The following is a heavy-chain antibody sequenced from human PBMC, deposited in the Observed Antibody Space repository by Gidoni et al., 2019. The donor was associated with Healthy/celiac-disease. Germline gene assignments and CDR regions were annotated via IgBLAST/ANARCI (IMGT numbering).Heavy chain of an antibody. Sequence: QVQLQQWGAGLLKPSETLSLTCAVYGGSFRDYYWSWIRQPPGKGLEWIGEIHHSGSTNYNPSLKSRVTISVDTSKNHFSLKLSSVTAADTAVYYCARGARYDSVWGSYRSHFDYWGQGTLVTISS. CDR1: GGSFRDYY. CDR3: ARGARYDSVWGSYRSHFDY. D-gene: IGHD3-16*02. CDR2: IHHSGST. J-gene: IGHJ4*02. V-gene: IGHV4-34*01.